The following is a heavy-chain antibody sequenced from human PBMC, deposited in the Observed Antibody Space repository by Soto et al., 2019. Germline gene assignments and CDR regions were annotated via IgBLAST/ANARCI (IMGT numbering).Heavy chain of an antibody. V-gene: IGHV3-30-3*01. J-gene: IGHJ4*02. D-gene: IGHD3-22*01. CDR2: VSYDGSNK. CDR3: AREMSYYDSGGLLTNFDY. CDR1: GFTFSGYA. Sequence: QVQLVESGGGVVQPGRSLRLSCAASGFTFSGYAMHWVRQAPGKGLEWVAVVSYDGSNKYYADSVKGRFTISRDNSKNTLYLQVNSLRAEDTAVYYCAREMSYYDSGGLLTNFDYWGQGTLVTVSS.